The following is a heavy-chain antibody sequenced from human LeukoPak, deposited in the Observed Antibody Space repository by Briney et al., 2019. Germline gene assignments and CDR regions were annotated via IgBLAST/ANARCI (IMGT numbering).Heavy chain of an antibody. Sequence: PGGSLRLSCAASGFTFSSYEMNWVRQAPGKGLEWVSYISTSGSAIYYADSVKGRFTISRDNAKNSLYLYMNSLRAEDTAVYYCAGFIAVAGNNWFDPWGQGTLVTVSS. V-gene: IGHV3-48*03. CDR2: ISTSGSAI. CDR1: GFTFSSYE. D-gene: IGHD6-19*01. CDR3: AGFIAVAGNNWFDP. J-gene: IGHJ5*02.